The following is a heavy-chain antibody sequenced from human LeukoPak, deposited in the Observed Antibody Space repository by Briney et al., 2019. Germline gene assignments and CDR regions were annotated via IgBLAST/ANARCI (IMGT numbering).Heavy chain of an antibody. D-gene: IGHD6-13*01. Sequence: ASVKVSCKASGYTFTGYYMHWVRQAPGQGLEWMGLINPNSGGTNYAQKFQGRVTMTSDTTISTAYMELSRLRSDDTAVYYCARDLGAAAVRRDYGMDVWGQGTTVTVSS. CDR2: INPNSGGT. CDR1: GYTFTGYY. J-gene: IGHJ6*02. CDR3: ARDLGAAAVRRDYGMDV. V-gene: IGHV1-2*02.